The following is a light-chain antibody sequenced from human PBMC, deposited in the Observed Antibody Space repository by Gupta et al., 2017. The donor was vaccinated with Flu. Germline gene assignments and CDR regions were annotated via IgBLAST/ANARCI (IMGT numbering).Light chain of an antibody. CDR1: SSNIGSNN. CDR2: GNS. Sequence: QSVLAQPPSASATPGQRVTLSCSGSSSNIGSNNVNWYQQVPGTAPKLLIYGNSQRPSGVPDRFSGSKSGTSASLAISGLQSEDEADYHCAAWDDSLNGHYVFGTGTKVTAL. V-gene: IGLV1-44*01. J-gene: IGLJ1*01. CDR3: AAWDDSLNGHYV.